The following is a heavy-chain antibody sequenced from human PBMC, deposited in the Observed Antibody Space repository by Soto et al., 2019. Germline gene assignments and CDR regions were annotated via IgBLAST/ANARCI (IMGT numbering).Heavy chain of an antibody. CDR1: GFTFGNFG. J-gene: IGHJ4*02. CDR2: ITYEGSRK. Sequence: QVQLVESGGGVVQPGTSLRLSCSASGFTFGNFGMHWVRQSPGKGLEWVSIITYEGSRKHYIDSVKGRFTISRDNSKNTVFLQMNSLRDEDSAVYYCAKDIHADRDTYHYGADYWGQGTLVTVSS. CDR3: AKDIHADRDTYHYGADY. D-gene: IGHD5-12*01. V-gene: IGHV3-30*18.